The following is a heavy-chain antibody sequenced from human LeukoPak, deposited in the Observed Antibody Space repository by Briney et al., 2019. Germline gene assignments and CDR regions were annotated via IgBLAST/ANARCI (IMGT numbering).Heavy chain of an antibody. V-gene: IGHV1-18*01. CDR1: GYTFTSYG. CDR3: ARYNGYCSGGSCYSLDY. CDR2: ISAYNGNT. Sequence: ASVKVSCKASGYTFTSYGISWVRQAPGQGLEWMGWISAYNGNTNYAQKLQGRVTMTTDTSTSTAYMELGSVRSDDTAVYYCARYNGYCSGGSCYSLDYWGQGTLVTVSS. J-gene: IGHJ4*02. D-gene: IGHD2-15*01.